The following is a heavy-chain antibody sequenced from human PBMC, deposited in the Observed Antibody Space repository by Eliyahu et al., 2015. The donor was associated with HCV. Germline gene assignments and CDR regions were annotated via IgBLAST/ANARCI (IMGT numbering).Heavy chain of an antibody. CDR2: IHYRGST. V-gene: IGHV4-39*01. Sequence: QLQLQESGPGLVKPSETLSLTCTVSGGSIXSSSYXWGWXRQPPGKGLXWIGSIHYRGSTYYNPSLKXRVTISVDTSKNQFSLKLSSVTAADTAVYYCASFLTGYAIAGPAGAFDIWGQGTMVTVSS. CDR3: ASFLTGYAIAGPAGAFDI. J-gene: IGHJ3*02. CDR1: GGSIXSSSYX. D-gene: IGHD3-9*01.